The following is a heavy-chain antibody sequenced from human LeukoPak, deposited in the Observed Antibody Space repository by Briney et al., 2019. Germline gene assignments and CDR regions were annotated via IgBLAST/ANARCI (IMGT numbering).Heavy chain of an antibody. CDR2: INPNSGGT. D-gene: IGHD5-12*01. J-gene: IGHJ4*02. CDR1: GYTFTGYY. Sequence: WASVKVSCKASGYTFTGYYMHWVRQAPGQGLEWMGWINPNSGGTNYAQKFQGRVTMTRDTSISTAYMELSRLRSDDTAVYYCARVRRDGYNSAFDYWGQGTLVTVSS. V-gene: IGHV1-2*02. CDR3: ARVRRDGYNSAFDY.